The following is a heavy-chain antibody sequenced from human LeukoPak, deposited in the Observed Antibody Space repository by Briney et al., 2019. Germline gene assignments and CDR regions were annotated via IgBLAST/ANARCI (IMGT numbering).Heavy chain of an antibody. CDR2: IKQDGSET. CDR3: ASSHYYYYMDV. Sequence: GGSLRLSCAASRFTLSNYWMSWVRQAPGKGLEWVANIKQDGSETYYVDSVKGRFTISRDNAKNSLSLQMISLRAEDTAVYYCASSHYYYYMDVWGKGTTVTVSS. CDR1: RFTLSNYW. J-gene: IGHJ6*03. V-gene: IGHV3-7*01.